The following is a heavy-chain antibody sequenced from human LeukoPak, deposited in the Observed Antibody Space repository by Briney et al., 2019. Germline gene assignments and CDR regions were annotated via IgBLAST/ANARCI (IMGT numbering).Heavy chain of an antibody. V-gene: IGHV4-59*08. CDR1: GGSISSYY. CDR3: ARAPITMVRGVIISDAFDI. Sequence: SETLSLTCTVSGGSISSYYWSWIRQPPGKGLEWIGYIYYSGSTNYNPSLKSRVTISVDTSKNQFSLKLSSVTAADTAVYYCARAPITMVRGVIISDAFDIWGQGTMVTVSS. J-gene: IGHJ3*02. CDR2: IYYSGST. D-gene: IGHD3-10*01.